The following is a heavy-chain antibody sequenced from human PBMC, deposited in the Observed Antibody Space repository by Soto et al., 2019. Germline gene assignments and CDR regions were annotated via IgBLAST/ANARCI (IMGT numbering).Heavy chain of an antibody. D-gene: IGHD4-17*01. J-gene: IGHJ5*02. CDR3: ARVRTGDYRGFWFDP. CDR2: IYYSGST. V-gene: IGHV4-30-4*01. CDR1: GGSISSGDYY. Sequence: PSETLSLTCTVSGGSISSGDYYWSWIRQPPGKGLEWIGYIYYSGSTYYNPSLKSRVTISVDTSKNQFSLKLSSVTAADTAVYYCARVRTGDYRGFWFDPWGQGTLVTVSS.